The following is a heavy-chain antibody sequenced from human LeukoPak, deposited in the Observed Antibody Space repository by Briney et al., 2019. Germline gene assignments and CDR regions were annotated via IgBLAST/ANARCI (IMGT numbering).Heavy chain of an antibody. V-gene: IGHV4-59*11. CDR2: IYYSGSP. D-gene: IGHD6-6*01. CDR1: GGSISSHY. J-gene: IGHJ5*02. Sequence: PSETLSLTCTVSGGSISSHYWSWIRQPPGKGLEWIGYIYYSGSPNYNPSLRSRVTISVDTSKNQFSLKMSSVTAADTAVYYCARLSSMAAHQWFDPWGQGTLVTVSS. CDR3: ARLSSMAAHQWFDP.